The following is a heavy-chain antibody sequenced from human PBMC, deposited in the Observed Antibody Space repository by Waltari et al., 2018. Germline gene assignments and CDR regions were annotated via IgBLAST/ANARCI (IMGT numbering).Heavy chain of an antibody. CDR1: GFTFSSYT. D-gene: IGHD6-13*01. CDR2: INHSGST. J-gene: IGHJ4*02. V-gene: IGHV4-34*01. CDR3: ARVGAGQQLGTGDY. Sequence: VHLVGSGGGLVKPGGSLRLSCAAPGFTFSSYTMNWVRQAPGKGLEWIGEINHSGSTNYNPSLKSRVTISVDTSKNQFSLKLSSVTAADTAVYYCARVGAGQQLGTGDYWGQGTLVTVSS.